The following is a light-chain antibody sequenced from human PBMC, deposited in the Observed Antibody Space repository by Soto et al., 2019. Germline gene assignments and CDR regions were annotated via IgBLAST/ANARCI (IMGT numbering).Light chain of an antibody. CDR2: GAS. J-gene: IGKJ1*01. V-gene: IGKV3-20*01. CDR1: QSVSNNF. CDR3: HQYGSSPAT. Sequence: EIVLTQSPGALSFSPGEIAALSCRASQSVSNNFLAWYQQKPGQAPRLIIYGASSRATGIPERFSGSGSGTDFTLTISRLEPEDFAVYYCHQYGSSPATFGQGTRVEIK.